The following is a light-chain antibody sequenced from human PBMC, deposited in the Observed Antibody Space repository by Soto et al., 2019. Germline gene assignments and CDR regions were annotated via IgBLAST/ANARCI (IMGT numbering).Light chain of an antibody. CDR3: CSYAGSSGAHWV. CDR1: SSDIGSYNH. Sequence: QAVVTQPASVSGSPGQSITISCSGTSSDIGSYNHVAWYQQFPGKSPKLMIYAVSDRPPGVSNRFSGSKSGNTASLTISGLQAEDEADYFCCSYAGSSGAHWVFGGGTKLTVL. J-gene: IGLJ3*02. V-gene: IGLV2-23*02. CDR2: AVS.